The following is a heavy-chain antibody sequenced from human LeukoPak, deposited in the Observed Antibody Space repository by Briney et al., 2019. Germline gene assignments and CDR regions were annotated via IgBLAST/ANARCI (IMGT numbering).Heavy chain of an antibody. Sequence: ASVKVSCKASGYTFTGYYMHWVRQAPGQGLEWMGWINPNSGGTNYAQKFQGRDTMTRDTSISTAYMELSRLRSDDTAVYYCARDLGVYSGSYLYGMDVWGQGTTVTVSS. J-gene: IGHJ6*02. CDR1: GYTFTGYY. D-gene: IGHD1-26*01. CDR3: ARDLGVYSGSYLYGMDV. V-gene: IGHV1-2*02. CDR2: INPNSGGT.